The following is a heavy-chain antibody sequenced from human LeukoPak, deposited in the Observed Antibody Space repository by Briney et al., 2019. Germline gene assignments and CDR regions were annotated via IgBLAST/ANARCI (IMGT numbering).Heavy chain of an antibody. V-gene: IGHV1-46*01. J-gene: IGHJ5*02. CDR2: INPSGGST. D-gene: IGHD2-2*02. CDR1: GYTFTSYF. CDR3: ARRYCSSTSCHNNWFDP. Sequence: ASVKVSCKASGYTFTSYFMHWVRQAPGQGLEWMGIINPSGGSTGYAQKFQDRVIMIRDTSTRTVYMELSSLRSEDTAVYYCARRYCSSTSCHNNWFDPWGQGTLVTVSS.